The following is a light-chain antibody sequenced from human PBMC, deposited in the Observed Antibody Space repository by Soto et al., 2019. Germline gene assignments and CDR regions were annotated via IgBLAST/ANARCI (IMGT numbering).Light chain of an antibody. CDR2: DVS. CDR1: SSDFGGYNY. V-gene: IGLV2-14*01. Sequence: QSALSPPAPVSGSPGHSLTLPRSGTSSDFGGYNYVSWYRQHPGKAPKLMIYDVSNRPSGVSNRFSGSKSGNTASLTISGLQAEDEADYYCSSYTSSSTLYVFGTGTKVTVL. CDR3: SSYTSSSTLYV. J-gene: IGLJ1*01.